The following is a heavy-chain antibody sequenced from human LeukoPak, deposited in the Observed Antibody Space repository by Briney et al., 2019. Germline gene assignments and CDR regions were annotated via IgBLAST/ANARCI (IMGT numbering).Heavy chain of an antibody. J-gene: IGHJ6*03. CDR1: GFTFSSYA. Sequence: GGSLRLSCAASGFTFSSYAMSWVRQAPGKGLEWVSAISGSGGSTYYADSVKGRFTISRDNSKNTLYLQMNSLRAEDTAVYYCANLGNYDFWTDYYMDVWGKGTTVTVSS. D-gene: IGHD3-3*01. CDR2: ISGSGGST. V-gene: IGHV3-23*01. CDR3: ANLGNYDFWTDYYMDV.